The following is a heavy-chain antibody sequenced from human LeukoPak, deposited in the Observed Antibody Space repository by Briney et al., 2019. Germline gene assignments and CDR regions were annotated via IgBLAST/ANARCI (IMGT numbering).Heavy chain of an antibody. V-gene: IGHV3-23*01. CDR2: ISGSGGNT. D-gene: IGHD3-22*01. CDR1: GFTFSSYA. CDR3: TKINAYHYDSSGYYFDY. Sequence: GGSLRLSCAASGFTFSSYAMNWVRQAPGKGLEWVSGISGSGGNTYYADSVKGRFTISRDNSKSTLYLQMNSPRAEDTAVYYCTKINAYHYDSSGYYFDYWGQGTLVTVSS. J-gene: IGHJ4*02.